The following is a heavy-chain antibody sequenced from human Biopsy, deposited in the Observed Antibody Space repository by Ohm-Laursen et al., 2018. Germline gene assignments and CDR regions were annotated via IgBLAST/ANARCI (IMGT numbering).Heavy chain of an antibody. J-gene: IGHJ6*02. CDR1: GYSFTKYY. Sequence: ASVKVSCNVSGYSFTKYYINWVRQAPGQGLEWMGIINPTGGTTSYAEKFQGRVTLTRDTSTGTVYLELNSLIYEDTALYYCARDETGSSVFGPYYYGMDVWGQGTTVTVSS. CDR2: INPTGGTT. V-gene: IGHV1-46*01. D-gene: IGHD3-9*01. CDR3: ARDETGSSVFGPYYYGMDV.